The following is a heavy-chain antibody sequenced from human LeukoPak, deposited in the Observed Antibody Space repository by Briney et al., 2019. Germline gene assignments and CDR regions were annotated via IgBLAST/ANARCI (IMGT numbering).Heavy chain of an antibody. CDR2: ISYDGSKK. Sequence: PGGSLRLSCAASGFTFSSYAMPWVREAPGKVLEWVAVISYDGSKKYYADSVKGRFTISRDNSKNTLYLQMNSLRAEDTAVYYCAKGLWFGEFTDAFDIWGQGTMVTVSS. CDR1: GFTFSSYA. V-gene: IGHV3-30*04. J-gene: IGHJ3*02. CDR3: AKGLWFGEFTDAFDI. D-gene: IGHD3-10*01.